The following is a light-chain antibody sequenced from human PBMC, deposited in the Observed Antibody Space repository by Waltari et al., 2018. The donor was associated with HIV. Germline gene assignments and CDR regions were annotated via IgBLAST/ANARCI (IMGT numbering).Light chain of an antibody. CDR1: TGAVTSGHS. J-gene: IGLJ3*02. Sequence: QAVVTQEPSLTVSPGGPVTLTSGSSTGAVTSGHSPYWFQQKPGQAPTTLIFDTSNSHSWTPARLSGSLLGGKAALTLSGAQPEDEAEYYCLLSYSGASWVFGGGTKVTVL. CDR3: LLSYSGASWV. V-gene: IGLV7-46*01. CDR2: DTS.